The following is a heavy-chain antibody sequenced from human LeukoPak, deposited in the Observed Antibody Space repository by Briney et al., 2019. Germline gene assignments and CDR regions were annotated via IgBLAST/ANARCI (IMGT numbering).Heavy chain of an antibody. CDR1: GYTFTSYG. CDR2: ISAYNGNT. J-gene: IGHJ6*02. CDR3: ARDTHYDFWSGSPSSYYGMDV. Sequence: GASVKVSCKASGYTFTSYGISWVRQAPGQGLEWMGWISAYNGNTNYAQKLQGRVTMTTDTSTGTAYMELRSLRSDDTAVYYCARDTHYDFWSGSPSSYYGMDVWGQGTTVTVSS. D-gene: IGHD3-3*01. V-gene: IGHV1-18*01.